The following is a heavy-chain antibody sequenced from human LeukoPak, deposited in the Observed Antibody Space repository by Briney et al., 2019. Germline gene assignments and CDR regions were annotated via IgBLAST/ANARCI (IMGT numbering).Heavy chain of an antibody. J-gene: IGHJ5*02. CDR2: INHSGST. V-gene: IGHV4-34*01. Sequence: PSETLSLTCAVYGGSFSGYYWSWIRQPPGKGLEWIGEINHSGSTNYNPSLKSRVTISVDTSKNQFSLKLSSVTAADTAVYYCARRPGIAVAETSWFDPRGQGTLVTVSS. CDR1: GGSFSGYY. D-gene: IGHD6-19*01. CDR3: ARRPGIAVAETSWFDP.